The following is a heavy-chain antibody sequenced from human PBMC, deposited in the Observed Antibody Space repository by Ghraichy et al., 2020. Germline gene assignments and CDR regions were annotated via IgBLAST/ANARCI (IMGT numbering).Heavy chain of an antibody. CDR2: IRYKANGYTT. V-gene: IGHV3-72*01. CDR1: GFSFSDYY. Sequence: GGSLRLSCAASGFSFSDYYMDWVRQAPGKGLEWVGRIRYKANGYTTEYAASVEGRFTIARDNSKNSLYLQMNSLKTEDTDVYYCARGSSGDPSDFDYWGQGTLVTVSS. D-gene: IGHD7-27*01. CDR3: ARGSSGDPSDFDY. J-gene: IGHJ4*02.